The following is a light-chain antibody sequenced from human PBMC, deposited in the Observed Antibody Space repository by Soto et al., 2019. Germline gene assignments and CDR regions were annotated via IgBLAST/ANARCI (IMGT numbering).Light chain of an antibody. V-gene: IGLV1-51*01. CDR2: DNH. J-gene: IGLJ2*01. Sequence: QSVLTQPPSVSAAPGQKVTISCSGSSSNIGSNYVSWYQQLPGTAPKLLIYDNHKRPSGIPDRFSGSKSGTSATLGITGLQTGDEADYYCGTWDSRLSAVVFGGGTKVTV. CDR3: GTWDSRLSAVV. CDR1: SSNIGSNY.